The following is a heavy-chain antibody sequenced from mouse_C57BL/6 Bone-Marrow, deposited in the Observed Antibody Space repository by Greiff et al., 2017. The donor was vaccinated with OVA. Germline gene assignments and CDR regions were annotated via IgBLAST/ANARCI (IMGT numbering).Heavy chain of an antibody. CDR1: GYTFTDYN. CDR2: INPNNGGT. Sequence: VQLQQSGPELVKPGASVKIPCKASGYTFTDYNMDWVKQSHGKSLEWIGDINPNNGGTIYNQKFKGKATLTVDKSSSTAYMELRSLTSEETAVYYCARSGYSNPRYIEVWGTGTTVTVSS. V-gene: IGHV1-18*01. CDR3: ARSGYSNPRYIEV. J-gene: IGHJ1*03. D-gene: IGHD2-5*01.